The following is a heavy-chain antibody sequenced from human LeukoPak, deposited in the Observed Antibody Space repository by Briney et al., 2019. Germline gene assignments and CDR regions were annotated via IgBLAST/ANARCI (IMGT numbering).Heavy chain of an antibody. D-gene: IGHD3-22*01. V-gene: IGHV3-23*01. CDR1: GFTFSTYA. J-gene: IGHJ4*02. Sequence: GGTLRLSCAASGFTFSTYAMNWVRQAPGKGLEYVSGIGGIGTGGNTYYGDSVKGRFTISRDNSKNTLFLQMNSLRAEDTAVYYCAKGGYKYDSSGHNYFDYWGQGTLVTVSS. CDR2: IGGIGTGGNT. CDR3: AKGGYKYDSSGHNYFDY.